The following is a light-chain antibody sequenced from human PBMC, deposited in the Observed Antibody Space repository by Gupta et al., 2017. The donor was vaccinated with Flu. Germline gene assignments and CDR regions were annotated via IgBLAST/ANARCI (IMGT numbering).Light chain of an antibody. Sequence: DVQMTQSPPSLSASVGDRVTITCRASQAIGIHLVWFQHKPGKAPKSLISSASSLQSGVPSRCSGSGSGTDFTLTISNLQPEDFATYYCQHADISPLTFGHGTKVDIK. CDR1: QAIGIH. V-gene: IGKV1-16*01. J-gene: IGKJ3*01. CDR3: QHADISPLT. CDR2: SAS.